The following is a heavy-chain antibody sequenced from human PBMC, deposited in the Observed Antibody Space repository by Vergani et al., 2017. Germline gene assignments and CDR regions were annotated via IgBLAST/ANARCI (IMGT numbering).Heavy chain of an antibody. CDR3: ARARGGYDILTGYYIGPFDY. V-gene: IGHV4-39*07. CDR1: GDSISTSSYA. Sequence: QMQLQESGPGLVKPSETLSLSCTVSGDSISTSSYAWGWIRQPPGKTLEWIGTVFYGGSTNYNPSLKSRVTISVDTSKNQFSLKLSSVTAADTAVYYCARARGGYDILTGYYIGPFDYWGQGTLVTVSS. J-gene: IGHJ4*02. CDR2: VFYGGST. D-gene: IGHD3-9*01.